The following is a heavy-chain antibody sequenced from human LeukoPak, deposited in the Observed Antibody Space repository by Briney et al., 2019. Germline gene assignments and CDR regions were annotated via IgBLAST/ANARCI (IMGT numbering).Heavy chain of an antibody. J-gene: IGHJ4*02. V-gene: IGHV3-30*18. Sequence: GRSLRLSCAASGFTFSSYGMHWVRQAPGKGLGWVAVISYDGSNKYCADSVKGRFTISRDNSKNTLYLQMNSLRAEDTAVYYCAKGLAGSSKTGIDYWGQGTLVTVSS. CDR3: AKGLAGSSKTGIDY. CDR1: GFTFSSYG. CDR2: ISYDGSNK. D-gene: IGHD6-6*01.